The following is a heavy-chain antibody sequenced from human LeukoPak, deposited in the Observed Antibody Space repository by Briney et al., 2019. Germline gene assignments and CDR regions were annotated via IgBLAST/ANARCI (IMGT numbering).Heavy chain of an antibody. Sequence: SETLSLTCTVSGGSISSGGYYWSWIRQHPGKGLEWIGYIYYSGSTYYNPSLKSRVTISVDTSRNQFSLKLSSVTAPDTAVYYCARLAWGRLDYWGQGTLVTVSS. D-gene: IGHD7-27*01. CDR2: IYYSGST. CDR3: ARLAWGRLDY. V-gene: IGHV4-31*03. J-gene: IGHJ4*02. CDR1: GGSISSGGYY.